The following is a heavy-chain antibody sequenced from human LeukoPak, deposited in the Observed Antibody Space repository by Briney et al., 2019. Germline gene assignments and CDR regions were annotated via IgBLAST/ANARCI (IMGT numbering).Heavy chain of an antibody. J-gene: IGHJ3*02. CDR1: GYTFTSYG. CDR2: TSAYNGNT. V-gene: IGHV1-18*01. CDR3: ARGGYCGGDCYDSPAFDI. D-gene: IGHD2-21*02. Sequence: ASVKVSCKASGYTFTSYGISRVRQAPGQGLEWMGWTSAYNGNTNYAQKLQGRVTMTTDTSTSTAYMELRSLRSDDTAVYYCARGGYCGGDCYDSPAFDIWGQGTMVTVSS.